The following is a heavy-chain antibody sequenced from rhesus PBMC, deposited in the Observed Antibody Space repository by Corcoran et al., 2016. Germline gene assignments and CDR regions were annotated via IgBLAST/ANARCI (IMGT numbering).Heavy chain of an antibody. Sequence: EVQLVETGGGLVQPGGSLKLSCAASGFTFSSYGMSWVRQAPGNGLELCSAINGGGSSTYYADSVKGRFTISRDNSKNTLSLQMNSLRAEDTAVYYCAKDLMNTVTIVLDYWGQGVLVTVSS. J-gene: IGHJ4*01. D-gene: IGHD4-23*01. CDR1: GFTFSSYG. CDR2: INGGGSST. V-gene: IGHV3S5*01. CDR3: AKDLMNTVTIVLDY.